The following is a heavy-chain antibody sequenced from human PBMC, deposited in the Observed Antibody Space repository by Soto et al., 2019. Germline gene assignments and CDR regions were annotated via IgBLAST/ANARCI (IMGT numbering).Heavy chain of an antibody. D-gene: IGHD6-19*01. CDR2: IYYSGST. Sequence: QLERQESGPGLVKLTESLSLTCTVSGGSISSSTCYWGWICKPPGKGLEWIGSIYYSGSTQYSPSLESRVTISVDTSKNQSSLRLTSLTVADTAVYYCARHGSPHSSGWFVDYWGQGTLVTVSS. CDR1: GGSISSSTCY. CDR3: ARHGSPHSSGWFVDY. J-gene: IGHJ4*02. V-gene: IGHV4-39*01.